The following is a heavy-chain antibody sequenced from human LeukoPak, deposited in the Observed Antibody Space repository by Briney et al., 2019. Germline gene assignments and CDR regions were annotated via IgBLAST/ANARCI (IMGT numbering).Heavy chain of an antibody. J-gene: IGHJ4*02. Sequence: SGTLSLTCTVSGGSISSSSYYWGWIRQPPGKGLEWIGTIYYSGSTYYNPSLKSRVTISIDTSKNQFSLKLSSVTAADTAVYYCARVDLRTLFGEDHWGQGTLVTVSS. CDR2: IYYSGST. V-gene: IGHV4-39*07. CDR1: GGSISSSSYY. D-gene: IGHD3-10*01. CDR3: ARVDLRTLFGEDH.